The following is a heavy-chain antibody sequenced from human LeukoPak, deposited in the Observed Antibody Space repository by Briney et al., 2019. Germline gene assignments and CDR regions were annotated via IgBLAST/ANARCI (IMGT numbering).Heavy chain of an antibody. CDR3: AREEIVPAAYFDY. D-gene: IGHD2-2*01. CDR2: ISSSGSTI. V-gene: IGHV3-48*03. Sequence: GGCLRLSCAASGFTFSSYEMNWVRQAPRKGLEWVSYISSSGSTIYYADSVKGRFTISRDNAKNSLYLQMNSLRAEDTAVYYCAREEIVPAAYFDYWGQGTLVTVSS. CDR1: GFTFSSYE. J-gene: IGHJ4*02.